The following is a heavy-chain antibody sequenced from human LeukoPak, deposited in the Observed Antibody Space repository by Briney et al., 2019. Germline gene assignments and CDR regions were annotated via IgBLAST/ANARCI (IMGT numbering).Heavy chain of an antibody. J-gene: IGHJ5*02. CDR2: ISSSSSYI. Sequence: PGGSLRLSCAASGFTFSSYSMNWVRQAPGKGLEWVSSISSSSSYIYYADSVEGRFTISRDNAKNSLYLQMNSLRAEDTAVYYCARFLYDSSGYLNWFDPWGQGTLVTVSS. V-gene: IGHV3-21*01. CDR1: GFTFSSYS. D-gene: IGHD3-22*01. CDR3: ARFLYDSSGYLNWFDP.